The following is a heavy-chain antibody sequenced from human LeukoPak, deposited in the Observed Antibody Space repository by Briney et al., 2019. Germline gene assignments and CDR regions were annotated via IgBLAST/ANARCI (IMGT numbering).Heavy chain of an antibody. CDR2: MYRSGYT. D-gene: IGHD3-9*01. V-gene: IGHV4-38-2*01. Sequence: PSETLSLTCAVSGYSPSIGYYWGWIRQPPGKGLEWIGNMYRSGYTYYNPSLKSRVTISVDTSKNQFSLKLSSVTAADTAVYYCARRLDSWSFDSWGQGTLVTVSS. CDR1: GYSPSIGYY. CDR3: ARRLDSWSFDS. J-gene: IGHJ4*02.